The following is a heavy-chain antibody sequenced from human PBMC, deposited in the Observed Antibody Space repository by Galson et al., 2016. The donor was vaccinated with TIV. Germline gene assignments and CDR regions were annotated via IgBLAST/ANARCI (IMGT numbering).Heavy chain of an antibody. D-gene: IGHD3-10*01. CDR3: SRTYLMAVIIIPKYFDY. V-gene: IGHV3-49*04. J-gene: IGHJ4*02. CDR1: GFMFGDYG. CDR2: IRNKLYGGTT. Sequence: SLRLSCAGSGFMFGDYGMSWVRQAPGKGLEWVGLIRNKLYGGTTEYAASVKGKFTISRDDSKSIAYLQMDRLKTEDTAVYYCSRTYLMAVIIIPKYFDYWGQGTLLTVSS.